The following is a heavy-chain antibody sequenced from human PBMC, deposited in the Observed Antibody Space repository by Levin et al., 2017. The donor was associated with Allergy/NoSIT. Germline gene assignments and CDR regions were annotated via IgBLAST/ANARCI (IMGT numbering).Heavy chain of an antibody. Sequence: GGSLRLSCAASGFTFSSYAMSWVRQAPGKGLEWVSAISGSGGSTYYADSVKGRFTISRDNSKNTLHLQMNSLRAEDTAVYYCAKDLGSGYSYGYFDYWGQGTLVTVSS. J-gene: IGHJ4*02. V-gene: IGHV3-23*01. CDR2: ISGSGGST. CDR1: GFTFSSYA. D-gene: IGHD5-18*01. CDR3: AKDLGSGYSYGYFDY.